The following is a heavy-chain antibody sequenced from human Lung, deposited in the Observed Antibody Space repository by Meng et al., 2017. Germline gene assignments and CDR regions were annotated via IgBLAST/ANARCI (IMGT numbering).Heavy chain of an antibody. D-gene: IGHD4-11*01. CDR1: GGSLSDYY. CDR3: ARGPTTMAHDFNY. V-gene: IGHV4-34*01. CDR2: INHSGST. Sequence: QVQLQQWGDGLLKPSETLALTCVVSGGSLSDYYWSWIRQPPGKGLEWIGEINHSGSTNYNPSLESRATISVDTSQNNLSLKLSSVTAADSAVYYCARGPTTMAHDFNYWGQGTLVTVSS. J-gene: IGHJ4*02.